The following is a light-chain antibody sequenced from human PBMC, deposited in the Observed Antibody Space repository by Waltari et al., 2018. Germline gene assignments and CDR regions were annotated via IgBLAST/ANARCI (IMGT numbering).Light chain of an antibody. CDR2: AAS. V-gene: IGKV1-9*01. Sequence: IQLTQSPSSLSASVGDRVTITCRASQDITNYLAWYQQKPWKAPRLLIYAASTLQSGVPSRFSGSGSGTDFTLTISSLQPEDFATYYCQQLNTYPLTFGGGTKVEIK. CDR3: QQLNTYPLT. J-gene: IGKJ4*01. CDR1: QDITNY.